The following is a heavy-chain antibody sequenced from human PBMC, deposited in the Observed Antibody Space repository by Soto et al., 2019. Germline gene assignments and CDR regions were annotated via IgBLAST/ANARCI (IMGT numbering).Heavy chain of an antibody. D-gene: IGHD6-13*01. CDR2: IIPIFGTA. Sequence: GASVKVSCKASGGTFSSYAISWVRQAPGQGLEWMGGIIPIFGTANYAQKFQGRVTITADVSTSTAYMELSSLRSEDTAVYYCARDSGLHIAAAGTGFDYWGQGTLVTVSS. CDR3: ARDSGLHIAAAGTGFDY. V-gene: IGHV1-69*13. J-gene: IGHJ4*02. CDR1: GGTFSSYA.